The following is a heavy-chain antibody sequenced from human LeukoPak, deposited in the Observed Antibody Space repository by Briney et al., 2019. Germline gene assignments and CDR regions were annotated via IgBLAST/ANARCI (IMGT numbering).Heavy chain of an antibody. J-gene: IGHJ4*02. CDR1: GFTFSSYA. CDR3: AKELDDFWSGPALNYFDY. CDR2: ISGSGGST. Sequence: PGGSLRLSCAASGFTFSSYAMSWVRQAPGKGLEWVSAISGSGGSTYYADSVKGRFTISRDNSKNTLYLQMNSLRAEDTAVYYCAKELDDFWSGPALNYFDYWGQGTLVTVSS. V-gene: IGHV3-23*01. D-gene: IGHD3-3*01.